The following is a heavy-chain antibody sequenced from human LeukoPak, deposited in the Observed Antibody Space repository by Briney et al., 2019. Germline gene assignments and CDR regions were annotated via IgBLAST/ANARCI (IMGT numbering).Heavy chain of an antibody. CDR1: GGSISSGGYY. J-gene: IGHJ4*02. CDR2: IYYRGGT. CDR3: ARSSGARGDV. V-gene: IGHV4-31*03. D-gene: IGHD2-15*01. Sequence: SETLSLTCTVSGGSISSGGYYWSRIRQHPGKGLEWIGYIYYRGGTYYNPSLKSRVSISVDTSKNQFSLNLSSVTAADTAVYYCARSSGARGDVWGQGTLVTVSS.